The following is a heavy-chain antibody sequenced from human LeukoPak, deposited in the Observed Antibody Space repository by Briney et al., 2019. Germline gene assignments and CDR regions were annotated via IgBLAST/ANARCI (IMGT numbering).Heavy chain of an antibody. D-gene: IGHD3-3*01. CDR2: ISAYNGNT. V-gene: IGHV1-18*01. CDR1: GYTFTSYG. Sequence: ASVKVSCKASGYTFTSYGISWVRQAPGQGLEWMGWISAYNGNTNYAQKLQGRVTITADKSTSTAYMELSSLRSEDTAVYYCARSTIFGVVTPYYYYGMDVWGQGTTVTVSS. J-gene: IGHJ6*02. CDR3: ARSTIFGVVTPYYYYGMDV.